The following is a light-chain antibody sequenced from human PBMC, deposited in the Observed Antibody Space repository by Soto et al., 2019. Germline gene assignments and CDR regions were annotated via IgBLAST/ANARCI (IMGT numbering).Light chain of an antibody. Sequence: EIVLTQSPATLSLSPGERATLSCGASQSVGSSYLTWYQQKPGLAPRLLIYDASTRATGIPDRFSGSGSPTHFSLTISSLAPEHFAVYHRPQYGTSPSITFGQGTRLEIK. V-gene: IGKV3D-20*01. CDR2: DAS. CDR3: PQYGTSPSIT. CDR1: QSVGSSY. J-gene: IGKJ5*01.